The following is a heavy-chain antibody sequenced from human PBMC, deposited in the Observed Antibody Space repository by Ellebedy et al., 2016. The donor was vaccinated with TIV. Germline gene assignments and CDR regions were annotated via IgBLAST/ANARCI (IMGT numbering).Heavy chain of an antibody. CDR1: GFTFTNYW. Sequence: GGSLRLSXAGSGFTFTNYWMNWVRQAPGKGLEWVANIKEDGGEKYYVDSVKGRFTISRDNTKNSLYLQMNSLRAEDTAVYFCAGRHFDLWGRGTLVTVSS. CDR2: IKEDGGEK. V-gene: IGHV3-7*01. J-gene: IGHJ2*01. CDR3: AGRHFDL.